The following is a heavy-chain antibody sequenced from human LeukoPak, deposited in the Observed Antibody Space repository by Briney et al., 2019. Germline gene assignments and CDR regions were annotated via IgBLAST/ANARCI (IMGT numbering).Heavy chain of an antibody. V-gene: IGHV1-8*01. CDR2: MNPNSGNT. Sequence: ASVKVSCKASGYTFTSYDINWVRQATGQGLEWMGWMNPNSGNTGYAQKFQGRVTMTRNTSISAAYMELSSLRSEDTAVCYCARVGGIVGNWNYGLRYWGQGTLVTVSS. D-gene: IGHD1-7*01. J-gene: IGHJ4*02. CDR3: ARVGGIVGNWNYGLRY. CDR1: GYTFTSYD.